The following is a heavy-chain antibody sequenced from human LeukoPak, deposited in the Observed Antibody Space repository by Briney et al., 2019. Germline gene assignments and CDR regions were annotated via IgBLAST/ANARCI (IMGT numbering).Heavy chain of an antibody. Sequence: GGSLRLSCAASGFTFSNHWMHWVRQAPGKGLMWVSRINRDGSRTDYADSVKGRFTISRDDAKDTLYLQVNSLRAEDTAVYFCARGGSDTAMAHDYWGQGTLVTVSS. D-gene: IGHD5-18*01. J-gene: IGHJ4*02. CDR3: ARGGSDTAMAHDY. CDR2: INRDGSRT. CDR1: GFTFSNHW. V-gene: IGHV3-74*01.